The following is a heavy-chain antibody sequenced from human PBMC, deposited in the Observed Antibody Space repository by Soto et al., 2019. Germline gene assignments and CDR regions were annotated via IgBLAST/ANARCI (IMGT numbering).Heavy chain of an antibody. CDR3: ARAPTIAGHAFDI. D-gene: IGHD6-13*01. CDR1: GGSISSYY. V-gene: IGHV4-59*01. J-gene: IGHJ3*02. CDR2: IYYSGST. Sequence: SETLSLTCTVSGGSISSYYWSWIRQPPGKGLEWIGYIYYSGSTNYNPSLKSRVTISVDTSKNQFSLKLSSVTAADTAVYYCARAPTIAGHAFDIWGQGTMVTVSS.